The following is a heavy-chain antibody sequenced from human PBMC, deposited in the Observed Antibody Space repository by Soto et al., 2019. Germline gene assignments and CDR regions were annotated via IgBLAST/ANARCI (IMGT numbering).Heavy chain of an antibody. CDR3: VSAVHCITTSCYGNWFAP. CDR1: GFTFSTYW. J-gene: IGHJ5*02. Sequence: EVQLVESGGGLVQPGGSLRLSCAASGFTFSTYWMHWIRQVPGKGLEWVSRINSDASHTYYADSVKGRFTISRDNDKNTLHSEINSLRAEDTAVYYCVSAVHCITTSCYGNWFAPWGHRNLVTVSS. CDR2: INSDASHT. D-gene: IGHD2-2*01. V-gene: IGHV3-74*01.